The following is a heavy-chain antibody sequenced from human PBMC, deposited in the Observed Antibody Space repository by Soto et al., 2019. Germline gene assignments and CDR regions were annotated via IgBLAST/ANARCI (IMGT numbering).Heavy chain of an antibody. CDR1: GFTFSSYG. Sequence: GGSLRLSCAASGFTFSSYGMHWVRQAPGKGLEWVAVISYDGSNKYYADSVKGRFTISRDNSKNTLYLQMNSLRAEDTAVYYCAKDHGWPRYQLPAGYWGQGTLVTVSS. CDR2: ISYDGSNK. V-gene: IGHV3-30*18. J-gene: IGHJ4*02. CDR3: AKDHGWPRYQLPAGY. D-gene: IGHD2-2*01.